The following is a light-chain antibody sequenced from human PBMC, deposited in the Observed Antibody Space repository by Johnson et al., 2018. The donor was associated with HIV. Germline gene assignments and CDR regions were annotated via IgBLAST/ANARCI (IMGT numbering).Light chain of an antibody. CDR1: SSNIGNNY. CDR3: GTWDSSLTAV. CDR2: DNH. Sequence: QLVLTQPPSVSAAPGQKVNISCSGSSSNIGNNYVSWYQQLPGTAPKVLIYDNHKRPSGIPDRVSGSKSGTSATLGITGLQTGDEADYYCGTWDSSLTAVFGTGTKVTVL. J-gene: IGLJ1*01. V-gene: IGLV1-51*01.